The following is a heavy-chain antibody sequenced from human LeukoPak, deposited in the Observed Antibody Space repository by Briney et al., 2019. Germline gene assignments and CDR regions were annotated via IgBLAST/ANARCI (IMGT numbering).Heavy chain of an antibody. CDR1: GFTFSSYA. V-gene: IGHV3-30-3*01. CDR2: ISYDGSNK. J-gene: IGHJ4*02. Sequence: GGSLRLSCAASGFTFSSYAMHWVRQAPGKGLEWVAVISYDGSNKYYADSVKGRFTISRDNSKNTLYLQMNSLRAEDTAVYYCARDHEFASDYWGQGTLVTVSS. CDR3: ARDHEFASDY.